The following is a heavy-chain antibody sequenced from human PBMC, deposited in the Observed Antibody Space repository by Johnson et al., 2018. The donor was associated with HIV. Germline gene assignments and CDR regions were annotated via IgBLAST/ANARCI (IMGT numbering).Heavy chain of an antibody. D-gene: IGHD5-12*01. Sequence: QMLLVESGGGVVQPGRSLRLSCAASGFTFSHYGMHWVRQAPGTGLEWVAVISYDGSNKSYADSARGRFTISRDNSRHTLFLQMNSLRVEDTAAYYCARDVGGWGYMHAFDMWGQGTMVTVSS. V-gene: IGHV3-30*03. CDR3: ARDVGGWGYMHAFDM. CDR1: GFTFSHYG. CDR2: ISYDGSNK. J-gene: IGHJ3*02.